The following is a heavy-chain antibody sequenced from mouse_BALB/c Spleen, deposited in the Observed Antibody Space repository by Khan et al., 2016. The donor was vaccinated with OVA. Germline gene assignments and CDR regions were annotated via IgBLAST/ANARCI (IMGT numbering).Heavy chain of an antibody. CDR1: GYTFTSYW. CDR3: ARFIPGSSDRYFDV. D-gene: IGHD1-1*01. J-gene: IGHJ1*01. Sequence: VQLQQSGAELAKPGASVKMSCKASGYTFTSYWMHWVKQRPGQGLEWIGYINPSTGYTEYNQKFKDKATLTADKSSSTAYMQLSSLTSEDSAVYYCARFIPGSSDRYFDVWGAETTVTVSS. CDR2: INPSTGYT. V-gene: IGHV1-7*01.